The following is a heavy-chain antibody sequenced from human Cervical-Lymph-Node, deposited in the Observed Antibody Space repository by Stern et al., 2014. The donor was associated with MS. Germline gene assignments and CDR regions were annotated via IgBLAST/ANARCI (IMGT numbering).Heavy chain of an antibody. CDR3: ARGVVSNRAAATLHNLFDP. CDR2: IIPILGLA. D-gene: IGHD2-15*01. CDR1: GGAFSSSYA. Sequence: DQLVESGAEVKKPGSSMNVSCKTSGGAFSSSYAIPWLRQAPGPGLEWMGGIIPILGLANYAQKFQGRVTITADTSTSTTYMELSSLRSEDTAVYYCARGVVSNRAAATLHNLFDPWGQGTLVTVSS. J-gene: IGHJ5*02. V-gene: IGHV1-69*04.